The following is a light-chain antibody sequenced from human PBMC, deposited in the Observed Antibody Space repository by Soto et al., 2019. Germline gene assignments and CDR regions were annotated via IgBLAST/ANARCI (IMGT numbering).Light chain of an antibody. V-gene: IGKV3-20*01. Sequence: ESVLTQSPGTLSLSPGERATLSCRASQSVSSSYLAWYQQKPGQAPRLLIYGASGRATGVPDRFSGSGSGGDFTLNISRLEPDDFAVDYWQQDGGSPMYTFGQGTKLEIK. CDR2: GAS. CDR3: QQDGGSPMYT. J-gene: IGKJ2*01. CDR1: QSVSSSY.